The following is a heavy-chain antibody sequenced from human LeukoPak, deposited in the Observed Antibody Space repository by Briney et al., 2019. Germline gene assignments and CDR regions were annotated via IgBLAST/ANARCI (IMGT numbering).Heavy chain of an antibody. J-gene: IGHJ5*02. CDR3: ACDVYYYGSGKIPHNWFDP. Sequence: SETLSLTCTVSGGSISSSSYYWGWIRQPPGKGLEWIGSIYYSGSTYYNPSLKSRVTISVDTSKNQFSLKLSSVTAADTAVYYCACDVYYYGSGKIPHNWFDPWGQGTLVTVSS. CDR1: GGSISSSSYY. D-gene: IGHD3-10*01. CDR2: IYYSGST. V-gene: IGHV4-39*07.